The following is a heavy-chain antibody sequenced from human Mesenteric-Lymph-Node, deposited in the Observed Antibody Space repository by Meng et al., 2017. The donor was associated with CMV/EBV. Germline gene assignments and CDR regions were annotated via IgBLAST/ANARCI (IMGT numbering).Heavy chain of an antibody. D-gene: IGHD1-26*01. CDR2: MSGSGGVT. V-gene: IGHV3-23*01. Sequence: GGSLRLSCAASGFSFTNYAMGWVRQGPGKGLEWVSVMSGSGGVTNYADSVKGRFTISRDNSKGTLFLQMNSLRVDDTAVYYCAKDDWERGVVDSWGQGALVTVSS. J-gene: IGHJ4*02. CDR3: AKDDWERGVVDS. CDR1: GFSFTNYA.